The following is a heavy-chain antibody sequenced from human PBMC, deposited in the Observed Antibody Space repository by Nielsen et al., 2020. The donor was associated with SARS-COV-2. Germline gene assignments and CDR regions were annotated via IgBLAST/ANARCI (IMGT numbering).Heavy chain of an antibody. D-gene: IGHD1-1*01. CDR2: IWFDGSKT. Sequence: GGSLRLSCVVSGFNFNNYGMHWVRQAPGKGLEWVAVIWFDGSKTYYADSVKGRFTISRDDSKNTLYLEMNSLRGDDTAVYFCARGGELELDYWGQGTLVTVSS. CDR1: GFNFNNYG. CDR3: ARGGELELDY. J-gene: IGHJ4*02. V-gene: IGHV3-33*08.